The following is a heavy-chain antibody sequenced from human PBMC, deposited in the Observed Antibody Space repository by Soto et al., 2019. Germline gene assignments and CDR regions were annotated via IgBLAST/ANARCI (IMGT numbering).Heavy chain of an antibody. CDR2: IYYSGST. V-gene: IGHV4-59*01. Sequence: SETLSLTCTVSGGSISSYYWSWIRQPPGKGLEWIGYIYYSGSTNYNPSLKSRVTISLDTSKKQFSLKLSSVTAADTAVYYCARDYYDTLTAYRAEYFQHWGQGPLVTAPQ. D-gene: IGHD3-9*01. J-gene: IGHJ1*01. CDR3: ARDYYDTLTAYRAEYFQH. CDR1: GGSISSYY.